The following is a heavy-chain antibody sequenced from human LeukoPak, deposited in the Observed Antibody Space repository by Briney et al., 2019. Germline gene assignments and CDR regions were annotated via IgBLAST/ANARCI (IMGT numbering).Heavy chain of an antibody. D-gene: IGHD6-19*01. CDR2: IRSDGSNK. J-gene: IGHJ3*02. CDR3: AKSPTYSSGWYDI. Sequence: PGGSLRLSCAASGFTVSSNYMSWVRQAPGKGLEWMAFIRSDGSNKYYADSVKGRFTISRDNSKNTLYLQMNSLRAEDTAVYYCAKSPTYSSGWYDIWGQGTMVTVSS. CDR1: GFTVSSNY. V-gene: IGHV3-30*02.